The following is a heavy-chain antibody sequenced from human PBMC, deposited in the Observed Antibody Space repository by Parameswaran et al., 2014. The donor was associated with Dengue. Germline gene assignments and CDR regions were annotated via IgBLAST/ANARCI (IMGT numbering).Heavy chain of an antibody. CDR2: IWDDGSHQ. CDR3: ARDHGAWLRSSFDY. V-gene: IGHV3-33*01. D-gene: IGHD5-12*01. Sequence: VRQAPGKGLEWVAVIWDDGSHQLYADSVKGRFTISRDNSNNKLYLQMNSLRTEDTAVYYCARDHGAWLRSSFDYWGQGTLVTVSS. J-gene: IGHJ4*02.